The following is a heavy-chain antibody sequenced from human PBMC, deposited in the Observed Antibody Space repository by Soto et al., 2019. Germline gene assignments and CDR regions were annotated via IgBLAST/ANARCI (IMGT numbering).Heavy chain of an antibody. CDR1: GFTFSNYA. CDR3: TKNYYFDS. V-gene: IGHV3-23*01. Sequence: VQLLESGGGLVQPGGSLRLSCAASGFTFSNYAMSWVRQAPGKALEWVSSINIVGGNTNYADSVRGRFTMSRDDSKNTVFLQMNSLRAEATAIYSCTKNYYFDSWGQGTLITASS. CDR2: INIVGGNT. J-gene: IGHJ4*02.